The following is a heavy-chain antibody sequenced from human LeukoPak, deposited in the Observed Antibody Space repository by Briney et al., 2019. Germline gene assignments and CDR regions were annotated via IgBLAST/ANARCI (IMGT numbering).Heavy chain of an antibody. CDR3: TTDQRWLQPIDS. Sequence: GGSLRLSCAASGFTFSSYAMSWVRQAPGQGLELVSGISGSGGTYNADYVKGRFTIPRDNSKNTLYLQMNSPKTEDTALYYCTTDQRWLQPIDSWGPGTLVTLSS. V-gene: IGHV3-23*01. D-gene: IGHD5-24*01. CDR2: ISGSGGT. CDR1: GFTFSSYA. J-gene: IGHJ4*02.